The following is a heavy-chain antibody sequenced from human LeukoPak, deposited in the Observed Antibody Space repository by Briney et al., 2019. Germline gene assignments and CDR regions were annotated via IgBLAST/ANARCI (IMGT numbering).Heavy chain of an antibody. Sequence: GGSLRLSCAASGFTFSSYAMSWVRQAPGKGLEWVSAISGSGGSTYYADSVKGRFTISRDNSKNTLYLQMNSLRAEDTAVYYCANYRGMSLEWLSPFDYWGQGTLVTVSS. V-gene: IGHV3-23*01. CDR2: ISGSGGST. D-gene: IGHD3-3*01. CDR3: ANYRGMSLEWLSPFDY. CDR1: GFTFSSYA. J-gene: IGHJ4*02.